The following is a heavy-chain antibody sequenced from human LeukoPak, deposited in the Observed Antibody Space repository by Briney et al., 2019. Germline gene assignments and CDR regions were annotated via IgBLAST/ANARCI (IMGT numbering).Heavy chain of an antibody. Sequence: SETLSLTCTVSGGSISRYYCTWIRQPPGKGLEWTGYLYYSGSTIYNPSLKSRVTISVDTSKNQFSLKLSSVTAADTAVYYCAAGSYSFYYMGVWGKGTTVIISS. D-gene: IGHD3-10*01. CDR2: LYYSGST. CDR3: AAGSYSFYYMGV. V-gene: IGHV4-59*01. CDR1: GGSISRYY. J-gene: IGHJ6*03.